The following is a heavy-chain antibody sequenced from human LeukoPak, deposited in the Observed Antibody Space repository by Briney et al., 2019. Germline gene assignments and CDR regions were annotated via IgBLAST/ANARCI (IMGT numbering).Heavy chain of an antibody. J-gene: IGHJ4*02. CDR1: GGSISSYY. CDR2: IYYSGST. D-gene: IGHD3-10*01. Sequence: SETLSLTCTVSGGSISSYYWSWIRQPPGKGLEWIGYIYYSGSTNYNPSLKSRVTISVDTSKNQFSLKLSSVTAADTAVYYCARTRINPLLWSGELHIPIEFDYWGQGTLVTVSS. CDR3: ARTRINPLLWSGELHIPIEFDY. V-gene: IGHV4-59*01.